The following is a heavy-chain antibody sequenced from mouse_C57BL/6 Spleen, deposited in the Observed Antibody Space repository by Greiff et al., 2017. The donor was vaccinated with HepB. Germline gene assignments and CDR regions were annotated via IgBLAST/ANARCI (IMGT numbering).Heavy chain of an antibody. D-gene: IGHD1-1*01. CDR2: IDPETGGT. Sequence: VKLMESGAELVRPGASVTLSCKASGYTFTDYEMHWVKQTPVHGLEWIGAIDPETGGTAYNQKFKGKAILTADKSSSTAYMKLRSLTSEDSAVYYCAKSGSSYLYFDYWGQGTTLTVSS. J-gene: IGHJ2*01. CDR3: AKSGSSYLYFDY. CDR1: GYTFTDYE. V-gene: IGHV1-15*01.